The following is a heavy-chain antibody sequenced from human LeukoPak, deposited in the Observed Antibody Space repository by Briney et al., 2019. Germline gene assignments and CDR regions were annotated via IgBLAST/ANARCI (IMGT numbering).Heavy chain of an antibody. CDR3: AREKGYYGSGSYHGWFDP. D-gene: IGHD3-10*01. V-gene: IGHV1-46*01. CDR2: INPSGGST. Sequence: ASVKVSCKAAGYTFTSYYMHWVRHAPGQGLEWMGIINPSGGSTSYEHKYQGRVTMTRDTSTSTVYMELSSLRSEDTAVYYCAREKGYYGSGSYHGWFDPWGQGTLVTVSS. CDR1: GYTFTSYY. J-gene: IGHJ5*02.